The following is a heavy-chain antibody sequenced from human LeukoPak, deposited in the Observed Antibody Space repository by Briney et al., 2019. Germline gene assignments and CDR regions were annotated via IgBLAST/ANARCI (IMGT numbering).Heavy chain of an antibody. J-gene: IGHJ4*02. Sequence: GGSLRLSCAASGFTFSSYAMSWVRQAPGKGLEWVSAISGSGGSTYYADSVKGRFTISRDNAKNSLYLQMNSLRAEDTAVYYCARLKEMATIIDYWGQGTLVTVSS. CDR1: GFTFSSYA. CDR2: ISGSGGST. D-gene: IGHD5-24*01. CDR3: ARLKEMATIIDY. V-gene: IGHV3-23*01.